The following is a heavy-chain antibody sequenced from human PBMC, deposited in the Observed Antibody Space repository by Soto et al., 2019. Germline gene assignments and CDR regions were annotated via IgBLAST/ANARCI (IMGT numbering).Heavy chain of an antibody. V-gene: IGHV3-23*01. CDR3: AKKLRSLYSGSPFVT. CDR1: GFTFSSDA. J-gene: IGHJ5*02. CDR2: ISGSGGST. Sequence: HPGGSLRLSCAASGFTFSSDAMSWVRQAPGKGLEWVSAISGSGGSTYYADSVKGRFTISRDNSKNTLYLQMDSLGTEDTAVYYCAKKLRSLYSGSPFVTRGQGTLVTVSS. D-gene: IGHD5-12*01.